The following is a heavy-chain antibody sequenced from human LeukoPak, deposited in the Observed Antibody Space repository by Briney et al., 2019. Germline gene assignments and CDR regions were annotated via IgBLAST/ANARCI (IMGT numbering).Heavy chain of an antibody. CDR2: INPNSGGT. V-gene: IGHV1-2*02. CDR3: ARDPNGARYGQYYFDY. J-gene: IGHJ4*02. CDR1: GYTFTGYY. D-gene: IGHD3-9*01. Sequence: AASVKVSCKASGYTFTGYYMHWVRQAPGQGLEWMGWINPNSGGTNYAQKFQGRVTMTRDTSISTAYMELSRLRSDDTAVYYCARDPNGARYGQYYFDYWGQGTLVTVSS.